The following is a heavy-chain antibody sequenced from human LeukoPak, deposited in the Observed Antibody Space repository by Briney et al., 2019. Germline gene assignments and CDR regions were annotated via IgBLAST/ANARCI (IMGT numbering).Heavy chain of an antibody. D-gene: IGHD2-21*02. V-gene: IGHV3-21*04. CDR2: IVSSSGHI. Sequence: GGSLRLSCAASGFTLSSSGMNWVRQAPGKGLEWVSSIVSSSGHIYYADSVKGRFTISRDNAKNSLYLQMNSLRAEDTALYYCARGLCGGDCYDYWGQGTLVTVSS. J-gene: IGHJ4*02. CDR1: GFTLSSSG. CDR3: ARGLCGGDCYDY.